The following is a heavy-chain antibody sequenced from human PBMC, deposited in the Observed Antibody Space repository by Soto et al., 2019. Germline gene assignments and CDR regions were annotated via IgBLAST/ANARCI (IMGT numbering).Heavy chain of an antibody. CDR2: INPSGGST. J-gene: IGHJ6*02. V-gene: IGHV1-46*01. D-gene: IGHD3-9*01. CDR3: ARDLALVIRDPNYYYGMDV. CDR1: GYTFTSYY. Sequence: GAPVKVSCKASGYTFTSYYMHWVRQAPGQGLEWMGIINPSGGSTSYAQKFQGRVTMTRDTSTSTVYMELSSLRSEDTAVYYCARDLALVIRDPNYYYGMDVWGQGTTVTVSS.